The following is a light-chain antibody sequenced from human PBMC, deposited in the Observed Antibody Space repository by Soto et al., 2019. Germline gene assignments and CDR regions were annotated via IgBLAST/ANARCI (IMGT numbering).Light chain of an antibody. CDR3: QHRT. Sequence: DIQMTQSPSTLSASVGDRVTITCRASQSISNYLAWYQQKPGKAPNLLIYKASTLQSGVPSRFSGSGSGTEFTLTISSLQPEDFATYYCQHRTFGQETKLEIK. J-gene: IGKJ2*01. CDR2: KAS. CDR1: QSISNY. V-gene: IGKV1-5*03.